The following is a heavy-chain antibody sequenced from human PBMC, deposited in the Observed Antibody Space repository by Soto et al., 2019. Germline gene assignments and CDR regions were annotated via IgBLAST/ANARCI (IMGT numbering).Heavy chain of an antibody. CDR2: ISDSGVT. CDR3: ASGAVDFSGPDSFDI. V-gene: IGHV4-59*01. J-gene: IGHJ3*02. D-gene: IGHD2-15*01. Sequence: QVQLQESGPRLVKSSETLSLVCSVSGDSIIKSFWGWIRQSPGKGLEYIGYISDSGVTDYDPSLKSRVTISVETSKNQFSLKPTSVTAADTAMYYCASGAVDFSGPDSFDIWGQGTMVNFSS. CDR1: GDSIIKSF.